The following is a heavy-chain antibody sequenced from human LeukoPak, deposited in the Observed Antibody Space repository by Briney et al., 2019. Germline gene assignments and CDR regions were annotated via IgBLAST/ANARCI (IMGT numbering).Heavy chain of an antibody. J-gene: IGHJ6*03. D-gene: IGHD3-3*01. CDR2: IWYGGSNK. CDR1: GFTFSSYG. CDR3: AKEGPMAIPGGGAYYYMDV. V-gene: IGHV3-30*02. Sequence: TGGSLRLSCAASGFTFSSYGMHWVRQAPGKGLEWVAVIWYGGSNKYYADSVKGRFTISRDNSKNTLYLQMNSLRAEDTAVYYCAKEGPMAIPGGGAYYYMDVWGKGTTVTVSS.